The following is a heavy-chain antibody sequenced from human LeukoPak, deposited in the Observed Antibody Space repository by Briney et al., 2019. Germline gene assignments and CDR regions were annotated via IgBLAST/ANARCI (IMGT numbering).Heavy chain of an antibody. Sequence: GGSLRLSCAASGFTFSTYGMHWVRQAPGKGLEWVSSISSSSSYIYYADSVKGRFTISRDNAKNSLYLQMNSLRAEDTAVYYCARDGTYYDILTGYMAPYYYYMDVWGKGTTVTISS. J-gene: IGHJ6*03. D-gene: IGHD3-9*01. CDR2: ISSSSSYI. V-gene: IGHV3-21*01. CDR1: GFTFSTYG. CDR3: ARDGTYYDILTGYMAPYYYYMDV.